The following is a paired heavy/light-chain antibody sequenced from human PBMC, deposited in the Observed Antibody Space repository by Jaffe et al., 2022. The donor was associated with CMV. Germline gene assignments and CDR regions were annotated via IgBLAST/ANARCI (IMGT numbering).Heavy chain of an antibody. D-gene: IGHD3-22*01. CDR1: GFTFSRFA. J-gene: IGHJ4*02. CDR2: ISFGGGST. Sequence: EVQLVESGGGLVQPGGSLRLSCAASGFTFSRFAMTWVRQAPGKGLEWVSSISFGGGSTYSADSVKGRFTISRDNSKNTVHLQMNSLRAEDTALYYCARETDTDYYDGGSYATTFDYWGLGTLVTVSS. V-gene: IGHV3-23*04. CDR3: ARETDTDYYDGGSYATTFDY.
Light chain of an antibody. CDR1: QSISRY. CDR3: QQSYMTPRRYT. V-gene: IGKV1-39*01. J-gene: IGKJ2*01. Sequence: DIQMTQSPSSLSASVGDRVTISCRASQSISRYLNWYQQKPRKAPKLLIYAASTLQSGVPSRFSGSGSGTDFTLTISSLQPEDFATYYCQQSYMTPRRYTFGQGTKVEIQ. CDR2: AAS.